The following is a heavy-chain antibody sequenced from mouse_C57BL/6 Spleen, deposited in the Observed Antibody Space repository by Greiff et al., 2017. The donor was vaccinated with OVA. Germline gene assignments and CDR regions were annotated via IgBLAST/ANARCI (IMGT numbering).Heavy chain of an antibody. Sequence: EVQLQQSGPELVKPGASVKIPCKASGYTFTDYNMDWVKQSHGKSLEWIGDINPNNGGTIYNQKFKGKATLTVDKSSSTAYMELRSLTSEDTAVYYCARGVYYDYDVNFDVWGTGTTVTVSS. CDR2: INPNNGGT. D-gene: IGHD2-4*01. J-gene: IGHJ1*03. CDR3: ARGVYYDYDVNFDV. CDR1: GYTFTDYN. V-gene: IGHV1-18*01.